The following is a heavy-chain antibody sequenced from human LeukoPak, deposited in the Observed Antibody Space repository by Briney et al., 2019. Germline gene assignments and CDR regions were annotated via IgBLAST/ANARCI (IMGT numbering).Heavy chain of an antibody. J-gene: IGHJ4*02. CDR3: ARGIPVAGTDY. CDR2: IPYDGSNK. D-gene: IGHD6-19*01. Sequence: GGSLRLSCAASGFTFSNFGMHWVRQAPGQGLEWVTFIPYDGSNKYYADSVKGRFTISRDNSKNTLSLQMNSLRAEDTAMYHCARGIPVAGTDYWGQGTLVTVSS. CDR1: GFTFSNFG. V-gene: IGHV3-30*06.